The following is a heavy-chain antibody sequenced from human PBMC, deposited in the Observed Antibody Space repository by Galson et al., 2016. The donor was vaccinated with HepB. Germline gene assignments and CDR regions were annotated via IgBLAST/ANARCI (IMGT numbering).Heavy chain of an antibody. V-gene: IGHV3-23*01. CDR3: AKNGVYYDPLTGHVDY. D-gene: IGHD3-9*01. CDR2: ISGSGYI. CDR1: GFTFRAYA. Sequence: SLRLSCAASGFTFRAYAMHWVRQAPGKGLEWVSSISGSGYIYYADSVQGRLTISRDDSKNTVYLQMGSLRAEDTAVYYCAKNGVYYDPLTGHVDYWGQGTPVTVSS. J-gene: IGHJ4*02.